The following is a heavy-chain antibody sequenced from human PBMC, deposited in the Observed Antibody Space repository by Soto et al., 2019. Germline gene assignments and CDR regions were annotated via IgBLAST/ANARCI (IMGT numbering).Heavy chain of an antibody. Sequence: SETLCLTFTVSGGSISGHYWTWIRQSPGGGLQWLLFVSYNGKTNSDASLKGRLAISLDTSKNQISLRLTSVTAADTALYYCARGRDTYGEWGSIDXRGQGAQVTVSX. D-gene: IGHD1-26*01. V-gene: IGHV4-59*11. CDR1: GGSISGHY. J-gene: IGHJ4*02. CDR3: ARGRDTYGEWGSIDX. CDR2: VSYNGKT.